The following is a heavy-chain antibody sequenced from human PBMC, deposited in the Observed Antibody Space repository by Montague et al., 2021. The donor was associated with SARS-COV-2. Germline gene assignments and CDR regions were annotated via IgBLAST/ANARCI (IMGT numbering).Heavy chain of an antibody. CDR1: GGSFSGYY. V-gene: IGHV4-34*01. CDR3: ASPREYHGSGEGAFEI. CDR2: INHSGTT. J-gene: IGHJ4*02. D-gene: IGHD3-10*01. Sequence: SETLSLTCAVYGGSFSGYYWTWIRQSPGKGLEWIAEINHSGTTNYNFNPSLRSRVTISVDTSKSQFSLKLSSVTAADTGVYYCASPREYHGSGEGAFEIWGQGTLVPVSS.